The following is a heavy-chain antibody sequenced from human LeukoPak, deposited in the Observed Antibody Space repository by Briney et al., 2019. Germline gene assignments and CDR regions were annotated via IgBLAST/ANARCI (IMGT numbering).Heavy chain of an antibody. CDR2: INPNSGGT. Sequence: ASVKVSCKASGYXFTGYYIHWVRQAPGQGLEWMGWINPNSGGTNYAQKFQGRVTMTRDTSISTAYMELSRLTSDDTAVYYCAREGSTVNFQHWGQGTLVTVSS. D-gene: IGHD1-26*01. CDR3: AREGSTVNFQH. V-gene: IGHV1-2*02. CDR1: GYXFTGYY. J-gene: IGHJ1*01.